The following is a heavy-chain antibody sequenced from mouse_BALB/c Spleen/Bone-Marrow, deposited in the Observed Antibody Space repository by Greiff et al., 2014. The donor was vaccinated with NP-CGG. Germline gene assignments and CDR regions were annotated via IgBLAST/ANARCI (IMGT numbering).Heavy chain of an antibody. CDR3: ARGGELRPWFAY. Sequence: EVKLVESGGGLVKPGGSLKLSCAASGFTFSSYAMSWVRQTPEKRLEWVASISSGGNTYYPDSVKGRFTISRDNARNILYLQMSSLRSEDTAMYYCARGGELRPWFAYWGQGTLVTVSA. J-gene: IGHJ3*01. CDR2: ISSGGNT. V-gene: IGHV5-6-5*01. CDR1: GFTFSSYA. D-gene: IGHD2-4*01.